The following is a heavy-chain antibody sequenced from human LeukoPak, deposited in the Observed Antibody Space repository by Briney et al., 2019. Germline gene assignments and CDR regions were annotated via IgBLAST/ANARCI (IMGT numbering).Heavy chain of an antibody. CDR2: IYTSGST. Sequence: SETLSLTCTVSGGSISSGSYYWSWIRQPAGKGLEWIGRIYTSGSTNYNPSLKSRVTISVDTSKNQFSLKLSSVTAADTAVYYCARGDGDREYNWFDPWGQGTLVTVSS. V-gene: IGHV4-61*02. D-gene: IGHD4-17*01. CDR3: ARGDGDREYNWFDP. CDR1: GGSISSGSYY. J-gene: IGHJ5*02.